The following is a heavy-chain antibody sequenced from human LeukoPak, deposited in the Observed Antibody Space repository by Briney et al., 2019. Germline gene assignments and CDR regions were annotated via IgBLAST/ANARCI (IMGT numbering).Heavy chain of an antibody. J-gene: IGHJ4*02. CDR1: GFTFSNAC. V-gene: IGHV3-15*01. Sequence: GESITLASPASGFTFSNACMSWVRQAPGRGLEWVGCIKSKTDGATTDYAAPVKGRFTSSRDDSKNTLYLQMNSLKTEDTAVYYCTTEGYRGYDGGYYFDYWGQGTLVTVSS. CDR3: TTEGYRGYDGGYYFDY. D-gene: IGHD5-12*01. CDR2: IKSKTDGATT.